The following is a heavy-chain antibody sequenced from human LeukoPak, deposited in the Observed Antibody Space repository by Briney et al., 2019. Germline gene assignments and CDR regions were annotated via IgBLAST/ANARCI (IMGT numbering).Heavy chain of an antibody. J-gene: IGHJ4*02. CDR3: ARVWLPYYFDY. CDR2: IYYSGST. Sequence: ASETLSLTCTVSGGSISSSSYYWGWIRQPPGKGLEWIGSIYYSGSTYYNPSLKSRVTISVDTSKNQFSLKLSSVTAADTAVYYCARVWLPYYFDYWGQGTLVTVSS. V-gene: IGHV4-39*01. CDR1: GGSISSSSYY. D-gene: IGHD3-22*01.